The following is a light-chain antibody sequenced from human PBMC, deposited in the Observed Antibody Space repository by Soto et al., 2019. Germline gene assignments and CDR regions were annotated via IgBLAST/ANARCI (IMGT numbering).Light chain of an antibody. CDR1: SSNIGAGYA. CDR3: QSYDSSLSAWV. V-gene: IGLV1-40*01. Sequence: QTVVTQPPSVSGAPGQRVTISCAGSSSNIGAGYAVHWYQQLPGTAPKLLIFGNNNRPSGVPDRFSGSRSDSSASLGITGLQADDEADYFCQSYDSSLSAWVFGGGTKLTVL. CDR2: GNN. J-gene: IGLJ3*02.